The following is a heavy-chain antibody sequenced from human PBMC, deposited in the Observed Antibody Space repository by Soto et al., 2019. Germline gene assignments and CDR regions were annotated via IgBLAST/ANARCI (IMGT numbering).Heavy chain of an antibody. CDR1: GYTFTSYA. CDR2: INAGNGNT. J-gene: IGHJ6*02. Sequence: ASVQVSCKASGYTFTSYAMHWVRQAPGQRLEWMGWINAGNGNTKYSQKFQGRVTITRDTSASTAYMELSSLRSEDTALYYCARGFYDILTGYGMDVWGQGTTVTVSS. CDR3: ARGFYDILTGYGMDV. D-gene: IGHD3-9*01. V-gene: IGHV1-3*01.